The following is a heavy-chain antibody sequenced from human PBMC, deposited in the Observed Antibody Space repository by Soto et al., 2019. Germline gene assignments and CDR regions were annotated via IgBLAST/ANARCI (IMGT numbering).Heavy chain of an antibody. Sequence: PSATLSLTCNVSGGSVSGYHWSWIRQPPGKVLEWIGYVNNNGNAYYNPSLKSRVTISVDTSKNQFSLKVTSVTAADTALYYCARDYFDSSDYTTNWFDPWGQGTLVTVSS. CDR1: GGSVSGYH. J-gene: IGHJ5*02. CDR3: ARDYFDSSDYTTNWFDP. D-gene: IGHD3-22*01. CDR2: VNNNGNA. V-gene: IGHV4-4*08.